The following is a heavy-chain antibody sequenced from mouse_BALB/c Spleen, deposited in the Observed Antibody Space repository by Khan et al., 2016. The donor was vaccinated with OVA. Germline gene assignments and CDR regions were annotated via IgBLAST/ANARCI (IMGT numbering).Heavy chain of an antibody. CDR1: GFTFSTYA. CDR2: ISSDGDYT. Sequence: EVELVESGGGLVKPGGSLKLSCAASGFTFSTYAMSWVRQTPEKRLEWVATISSDGDYTYYPDNVTGRFTISRDNAKNTLYLQMSSLRSEDTAMYYCARSLYGNFAYWGQGTLVTVSA. D-gene: IGHD2-1*01. J-gene: IGHJ3*01. CDR3: ARSLYGNFAY. V-gene: IGHV5-9-3*01.